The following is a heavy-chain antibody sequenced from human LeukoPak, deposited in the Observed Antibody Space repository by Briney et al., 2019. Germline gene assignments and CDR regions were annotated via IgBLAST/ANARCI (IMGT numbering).Heavy chain of an antibody. CDR1: GFTFSSYE. CDR3: AKVAKYYYGSETYYFFEH. CDR2: IKQDGTEK. Sequence: QTGGSLRLSCAASGFTFSSYEMNWVRQAPGKGLEWVANIKQDGTEKYYVDSVKGRFTISRDNAKNSLYLQMNSLRVEDTAVYYCAKVAKYYYGSETYYFFEHWGQGTPVTASS. J-gene: IGHJ4*02. V-gene: IGHV3-7*01. D-gene: IGHD3-10*01.